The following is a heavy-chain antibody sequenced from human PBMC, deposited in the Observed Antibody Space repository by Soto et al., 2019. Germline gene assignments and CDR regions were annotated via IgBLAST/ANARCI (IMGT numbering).Heavy chain of an antibody. D-gene: IGHD4-17*01. CDR1: GGSISSGDYY. Sequence: PSETLSLTCTVSGGSISSGDYYWSWIRQPPGKGLEWIGYIYYSGSTYYNPSLKGRVTISVDTSKNQFSLKLSSVTAADTAVYYCARGTTTVTTFEYWGQGTLVTVSS. J-gene: IGHJ4*02. CDR2: IYYSGST. CDR3: ARGTTTVTTFEY. V-gene: IGHV4-30-4*01.